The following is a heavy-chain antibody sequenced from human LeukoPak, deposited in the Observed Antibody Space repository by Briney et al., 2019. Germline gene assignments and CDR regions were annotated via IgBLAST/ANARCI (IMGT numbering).Heavy chain of an antibody. CDR3: TTGHYYDSSVTQGVDY. CDR2: IKSKTDGGST. J-gene: IGHJ4*02. D-gene: IGHD3-22*01. CDR1: GFTFSNAW. V-gene: IGHV3-15*01. Sequence: GGSLRLSCAASGFTFSNAWMSWVRQAPGKGLGWVGRIKSKTDGGSTAYAAPGKGRFPISRADSKNTLYLQMNSLKTEDTAVYYCTTGHYYDSSVTQGVDYWGQGTLVTVSS.